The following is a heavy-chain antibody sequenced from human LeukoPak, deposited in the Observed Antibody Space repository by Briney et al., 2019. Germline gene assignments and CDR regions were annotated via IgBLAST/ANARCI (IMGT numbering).Heavy chain of an antibody. CDR1: GGSFSGYY. J-gene: IGHJ4*02. CDR3: ARAGSSGYLIDY. V-gene: IGHV4-34*01. CDR2: INHSGST. Sequence: SETLSLTCAVYGGSFSGYYWSWIRQPPGKGLERIGEINHSGSTNYNPSLKSRVTISVDTSKNQFSLKLSSVTAADTAVYYCARAGSSGYLIDYWGQGTLVTVSS. D-gene: IGHD3-22*01.